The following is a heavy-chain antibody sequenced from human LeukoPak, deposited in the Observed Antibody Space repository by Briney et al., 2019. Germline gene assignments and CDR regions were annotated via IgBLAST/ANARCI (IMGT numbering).Heavy chain of an antibody. CDR2: IIPILGIA. Sequence: GSSVKVSCKASGGTFSSYAISWVRQAPGQGLEWMGRIIPILGIANYAQKFQGRVTITADKSTSTAYMGLSSLRSEDTAVYYCARDGIMITFGGVIVMYYFDYWGQGTLVTVSS. V-gene: IGHV1-69*04. CDR3: ARDGIMITFGGVIVMYYFDY. D-gene: IGHD3-16*02. CDR1: GGTFSSYA. J-gene: IGHJ4*02.